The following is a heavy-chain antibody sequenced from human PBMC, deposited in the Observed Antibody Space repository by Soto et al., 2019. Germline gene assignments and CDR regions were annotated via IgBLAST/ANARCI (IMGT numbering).Heavy chain of an antibody. J-gene: IGHJ4*02. CDR2: IWYDGSDK. V-gene: IGHV3-33*01. CDR1: GFIFGDFD. D-gene: IGHD3-16*01. Sequence: QVQLVESGGGVVQPGRSLRLSCAAAGFIFGDFDMHRVRRAPGKGLEWVALIWYDGSDKYYADSVKGRFTISRDNSMNTLHLQMNSLRADVTAVYYCARDKGSGEWSFDYWGQGMLVTVSS. CDR3: ARDKGSGEWSFDY.